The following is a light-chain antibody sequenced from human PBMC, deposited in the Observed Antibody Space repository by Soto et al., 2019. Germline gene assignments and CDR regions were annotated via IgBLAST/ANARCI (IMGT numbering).Light chain of an antibody. Sequence: DIQMTQSPSSMSASVGDRVTITCRASQDISRYLNWYQQKPGKAPKLLIYAASTLQSGVPSRFSGNESGTDFTLTISSLQPEDFGTYYCQQPYSLPLTFGPGTKVDIK. J-gene: IGKJ3*01. CDR3: QQPYSLPLT. CDR2: AAS. V-gene: IGKV1-39*01. CDR1: QDISRY.